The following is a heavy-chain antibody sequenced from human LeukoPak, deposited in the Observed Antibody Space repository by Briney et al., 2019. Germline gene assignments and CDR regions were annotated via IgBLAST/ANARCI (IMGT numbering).Heavy chain of an antibody. CDR1: GGTFSSYA. D-gene: IGHD6-19*01. CDR2: IIPIFGTA. CDR3: ARGHEDSSGWYSSFDY. Sequence: SVKVSCKASGGTFSSYAISWVRQAPGQGLEWMGGIIPIFGTANYAQKFQGRATITADESTSTAYMELSSLRSEDTAVYYCARGHEDSSGWYSSFDYWGQGTLVTVSS. V-gene: IGHV1-69*01. J-gene: IGHJ4*02.